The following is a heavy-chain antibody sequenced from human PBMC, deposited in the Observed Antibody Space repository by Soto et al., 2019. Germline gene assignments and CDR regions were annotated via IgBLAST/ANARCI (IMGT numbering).Heavy chain of an antibody. D-gene: IGHD3-3*01. Sequence: GXSLRLSCAASGFTFSSYALSWFRQAPVNGLEWVSAISGSGGSTYYADSVKGRFTISRDNSKNTLYLQMNSLRAEDTAVYYCANPGFLEWLLSNDYYGMDVWGQGTTVTVS. J-gene: IGHJ6*02. V-gene: IGHV3-23*01. CDR3: ANPGFLEWLLSNDYYGMDV. CDR2: ISGSGGST. CDR1: GFTFSSYA.